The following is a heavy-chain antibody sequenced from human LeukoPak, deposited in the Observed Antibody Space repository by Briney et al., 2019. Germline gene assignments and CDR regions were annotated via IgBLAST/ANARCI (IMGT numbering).Heavy chain of an antibody. CDR2: INTGDGT. J-gene: IGHJ4*02. CDR1: GFTFSSYT. Sequence: GGSLRLSCAASGFTFSSYTMSWVRQAPGKGLEWVSAINTGDGTTYADSVKGRFTISRDNSKNTLYLQMNSLRAEDTAVYYCAKALVTYYDFWSGYPSDYWGQGTLVTVSS. CDR3: AKALVTYYDFWSGYPSDY. V-gene: IGHV3-23*01. D-gene: IGHD3-3*01.